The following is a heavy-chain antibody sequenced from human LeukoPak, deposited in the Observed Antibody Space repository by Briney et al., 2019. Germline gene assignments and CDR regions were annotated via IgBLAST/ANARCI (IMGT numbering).Heavy chain of an antibody. CDR2: IIPILGTT. D-gene: IGHD6-13*01. Sequence: ASVTVSCKASGGAFSSYAISWVRQAPGQGLEWMGGIIPILGTTNYPQKFQGRLTITADESTSTAYMELSSLRSEDTTVYYCARGGSSSWYKQTSIYYFDYWGQGTLVTVSS. CDR3: ARGGSSSWYKQTSIYYFDY. CDR1: GGAFSSYA. J-gene: IGHJ4*02. V-gene: IGHV1-69*13.